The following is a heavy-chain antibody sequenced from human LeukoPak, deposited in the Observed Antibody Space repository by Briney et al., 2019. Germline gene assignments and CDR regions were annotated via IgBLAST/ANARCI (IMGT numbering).Heavy chain of an antibody. CDR2: IYYSGST. Sequence: PSETLSLTCSDSGGSISSRSYYWGWIRLPPGKGLEWIGSIYYSGSTYYNPSLKSRVTISVDTSKNQFSLKLSSVTAADTAVYSCARGQSPWKSDAFDIWGQGTMVTVSS. CDR1: GGSISSRSYY. CDR3: ARGQSPWKSDAFDI. D-gene: IGHD1-1*01. V-gene: IGHV4-39*01. J-gene: IGHJ3*02.